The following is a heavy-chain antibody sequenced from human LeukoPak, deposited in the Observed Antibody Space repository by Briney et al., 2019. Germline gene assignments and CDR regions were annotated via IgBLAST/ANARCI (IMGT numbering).Heavy chain of an antibody. Sequence: ASVKVSCKVSGYTFTDYYMHWERQAPGQGLEWMGWINPKSGGTNYAQQFQGRVTMTRDTSISTAYMELSNLRSDDTAVYYCARGVAAAGGRWFDPWGQGTLVTVSS. J-gene: IGHJ5*02. CDR3: ARGVAAAGGRWFDP. D-gene: IGHD6-13*01. CDR1: GYTFTDYY. V-gene: IGHV1-2*02. CDR2: INPKSGGT.